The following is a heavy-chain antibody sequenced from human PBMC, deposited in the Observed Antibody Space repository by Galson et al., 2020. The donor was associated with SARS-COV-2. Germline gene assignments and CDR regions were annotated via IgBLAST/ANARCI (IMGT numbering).Heavy chain of an antibody. CDR2: ISPYNGNT. J-gene: IGHJ5*02. CDR3: ARDAGGDLFS. D-gene: IGHD4-17*01. V-gene: IGHV1-18*01. CDR1: GYMFISYG. Sequence: ASVKVSCKASGYMFISYGISWVRQAPGQGLEWMGWISPYNGNTNYAQNFQGRVSMTTDTSTSTAYMELGSLRSDDTAVYYCARDAGGDLFSWGQGTPVTVSS.